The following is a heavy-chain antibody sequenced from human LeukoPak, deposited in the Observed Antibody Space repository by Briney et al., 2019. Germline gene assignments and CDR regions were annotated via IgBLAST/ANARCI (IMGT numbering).Heavy chain of an antibody. CDR2: IYYSGST. D-gene: IGHD1-20*01. CDR3: ARVSENEGGHNNWSYVDH. V-gene: IGHV4-30-4*08. Sequence: PSQTLSLTCTVSGGSITSGDYYWSWIRQPPGKGLEWIGYIYYSGSTYYNPSLKSRVTISVDTSKNQFSLKLSSVTAADTAVYYCARVSENEGGHNNWSYVDHWGQGTLVTVSS. J-gene: IGHJ4*02. CDR1: GGSITSGDYY.